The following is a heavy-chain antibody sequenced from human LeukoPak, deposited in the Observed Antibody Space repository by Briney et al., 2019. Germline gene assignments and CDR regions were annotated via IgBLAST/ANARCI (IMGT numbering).Heavy chain of an antibody. V-gene: IGHV3-23*01. CDR2: ISGSGGST. J-gene: IGHJ4*02. CDR3: ATERTGYSSSSFDY. D-gene: IGHD6-13*01. Sequence: PGGSLDLSFAAPGFPFRSFALGWVPQAPGKGVEWVSAISGSGGSTYYADSVKGRFTISRDNSKNTLYLQMNSLRAEDTAVYYCATERTGYSSSSFDYWGQGTLVTVSS. CDR1: GFPFRSFA.